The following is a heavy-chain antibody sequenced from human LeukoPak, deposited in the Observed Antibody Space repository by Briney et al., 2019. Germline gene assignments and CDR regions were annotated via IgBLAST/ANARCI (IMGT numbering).Heavy chain of an antibody. CDR1: GYSFTSYW. D-gene: IGHD1-1*01. J-gene: IGHJ6*04. CDR2: MYPGDSDT. CDR3: ARHDNYPARAMDV. V-gene: IGHV5-51*01. Sequence: GESLKISCKGSGYSFTSYWIGWVRQMPGKGLEWMGIMYPGDSDTRYSPSFQGQVTISADKSISTAYLQWSSLKASDTAMYYCARHDNYPARAMDVWGKGTTVTVSS.